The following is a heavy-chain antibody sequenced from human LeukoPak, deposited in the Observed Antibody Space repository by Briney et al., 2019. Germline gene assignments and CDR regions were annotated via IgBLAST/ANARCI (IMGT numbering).Heavy chain of an antibody. J-gene: IGHJ3*02. Sequence: GRSLRLSCAASGFTFSSYGVHWVRQAPGKGLEWVAVISYDGSNKYYADSVKGRFTISRDNSKNTLYLQMNSLRAEDTAVYYCADDSSGYYNAFDIWGQGTMVTVSS. D-gene: IGHD3-22*01. CDR2: ISYDGSNK. CDR1: GFTFSSYG. V-gene: IGHV3-30*18. CDR3: ADDSSGYYNAFDI.